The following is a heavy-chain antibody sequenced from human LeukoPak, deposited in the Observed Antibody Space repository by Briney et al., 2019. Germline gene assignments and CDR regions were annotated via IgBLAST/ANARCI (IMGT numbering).Heavy chain of an antibody. V-gene: IGHV1-24*01. D-gene: IGHD3-3*01. CDR1: GYILTELS. CDR3: ATIYDFWSGLGNYFDY. CDR2: FDPEDGET. J-gene: IGHJ4*02. Sequence: ASVKVSCKVSGYILTELSVHWVRQAPGKGLEWMGGFDPEDGETIYAQKFQGRVTMTEDTSTDTAYMELSSLRSEDTAVYYCATIYDFWSGLGNYFDYWGQGTLVTVSS.